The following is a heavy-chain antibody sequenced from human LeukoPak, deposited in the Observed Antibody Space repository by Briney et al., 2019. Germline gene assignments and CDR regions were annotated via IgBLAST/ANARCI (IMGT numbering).Heavy chain of an antibody. V-gene: IGHV3-23*01. CDR3: AKDRAGRRWLHFPFDS. Sequence: GGSLRLSCAASGFTFSSFAMNWVRQAPGKGLEWVSAISESGDTTYYTDSVQGRFTISRDNSKNTLYLQMSSLRAEDTAVYYCAKDRAGRRWLHFPFDSWGQGTLVTVSS. CDR2: ISESGDTT. J-gene: IGHJ4*02. D-gene: IGHD5-24*01. CDR1: GFTFSSFA.